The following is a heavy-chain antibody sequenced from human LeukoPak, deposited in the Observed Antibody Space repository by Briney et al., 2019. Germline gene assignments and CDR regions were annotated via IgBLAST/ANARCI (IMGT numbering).Heavy chain of an antibody. CDR2: IRYDGSNK. CDR1: GFTFSSYG. J-gene: IGHJ5*02. D-gene: IGHD2-2*01. CDR3: AKDSQELPRYCSSTSCRNWFDP. V-gene: IGHV3-30*02. Sequence: GGSLRLSCAASGFTFSSYGMHWVRQAPGKGLEWVAFIRYDGSNKYYADSVKGRFTISRDNSKNTLYLQMNSLRAEDTAAYYCAKDSQELPRYCSSTSCRNWFDPWGQGTLVTVSS.